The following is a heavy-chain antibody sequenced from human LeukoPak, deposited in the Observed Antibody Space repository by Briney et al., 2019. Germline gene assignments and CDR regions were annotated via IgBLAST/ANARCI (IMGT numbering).Heavy chain of an antibody. CDR2: ISYDGNNK. CDR3: AKDRDTVTCNNAFDI. D-gene: IGHD4-17*01. J-gene: IGHJ3*02. V-gene: IGHV3-30*18. CDR1: GFTFSSYG. Sequence: GRSLRLSCAASGFTFSSYGMHWVRQAPGKGLEWVSLISYDGNNKYYADSVKGRFTISRDNSKNTLYLQMNSLRTEDTAVYYCAKDRDTVTCNNAFDIWGQGTMVTVSS.